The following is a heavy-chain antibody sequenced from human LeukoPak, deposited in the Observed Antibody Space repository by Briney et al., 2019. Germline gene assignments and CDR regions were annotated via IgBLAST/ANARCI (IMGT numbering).Heavy chain of an antibody. Sequence: GGSLRLSCAASGFTFSSYAMHWVRQAPGKGLEWVAVISYDGSNKYYADSVKGRFTISRDNSKNTLYLQMNSLRAEDTAVYYCAREGGQGFWSGYSDAVDIWGQGTMVTVSS. CDR3: AREGGQGFWSGYSDAVDI. J-gene: IGHJ3*02. CDR2: ISYDGSNK. D-gene: IGHD3-3*01. CDR1: GFTFSSYA. V-gene: IGHV3-30*01.